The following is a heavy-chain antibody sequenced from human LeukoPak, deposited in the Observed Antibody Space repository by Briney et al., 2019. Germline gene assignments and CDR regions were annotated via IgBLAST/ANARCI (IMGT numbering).Heavy chain of an antibody. V-gene: IGHV4-39*01. CDR3: ATPMVRGVPVT. CDR1: GGSISSSRYY. Sequence: SETLSLTCTVSGGSISSSRYYWGWIRQPPGKGLEWIGSISYSGSTYYNPSLKSRVTISVDTSKNQFSLKLSSVTATDTAVYYCATPMVRGVPVTWGQGTLVTVSS. CDR2: ISYSGST. D-gene: IGHD3-10*01. J-gene: IGHJ5*02.